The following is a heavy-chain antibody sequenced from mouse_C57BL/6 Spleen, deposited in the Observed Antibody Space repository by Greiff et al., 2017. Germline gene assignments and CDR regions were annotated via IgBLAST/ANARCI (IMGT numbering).Heavy chain of an antibody. CDR1: GYTFTSYW. V-gene: IGHV1-64*01. Sequence: QVQLQQPGAELVKPGASVKLSCKASGYTFTSYWMHWVKQRPGQGLEWIGMIHPNSGSTNYNEKFKSKATLTVDKSSSTAYMQLSSLTSEDSAVYYCARGEGYLYYAMDYWGQGTSVTVSS. CDR3: ARGEGYLYYAMDY. D-gene: IGHD2-2*01. J-gene: IGHJ4*01. CDR2: IHPNSGST.